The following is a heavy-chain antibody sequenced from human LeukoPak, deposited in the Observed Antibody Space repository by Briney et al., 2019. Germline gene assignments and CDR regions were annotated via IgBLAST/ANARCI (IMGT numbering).Heavy chain of an antibody. CDR2: INPNSGGT. CDR1: GYTFTGYY. CDR3: AREDSSGYDY. D-gene: IGHD3-22*01. V-gene: IGHV1-2*02. J-gene: IGHJ4*02. Sequence: ASVKVSCKASGYTFTGYYMHWVRQAPGQGLEWMGWINPNSGGTNYAQNFQGRVTMTRDTSISTAYMEVNRLRADDTAVYYCAREDSSGYDYWGQGTLVTVSS.